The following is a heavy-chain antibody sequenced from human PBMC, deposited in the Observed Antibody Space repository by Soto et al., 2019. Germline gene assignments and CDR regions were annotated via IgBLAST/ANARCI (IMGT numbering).Heavy chain of an antibody. CDR2: IYYSGST. J-gene: IGHJ5*02. Sequence: QLQLQESGPGLVKPSETLSLTCSVSGGSISSSSYFWGWIRQPPGKGLEWIGIIYYSGSTYYNPSLKSRVTVSVDTSKNQFSLKLSSVTAADTAVYYFARHPSDFWFDPWGQGNLVTVSS. D-gene: IGHD2-21*02. V-gene: IGHV4-39*01. CDR1: GGSISSSSYF. CDR3: ARHPSDFWFDP.